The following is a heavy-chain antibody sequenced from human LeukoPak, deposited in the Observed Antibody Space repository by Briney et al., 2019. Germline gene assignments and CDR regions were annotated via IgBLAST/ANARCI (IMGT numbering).Heavy chain of an antibody. D-gene: IGHD6-6*01. CDR1: GYIFTSFA. Sequence: GASVKVSCKASGYIFTSFAMNWVRQAPGQGPEWMGWINTNTGNPTYAQGFTGRFVFSLDTSVSTAYLQISSLKAEDTAVYYCAREGYSSSFLGYYYYMDVWGKGTTVTVSS. CDR2: INTNTGNP. V-gene: IGHV7-4-1*02. J-gene: IGHJ6*03. CDR3: AREGYSSSFLGYYYYMDV.